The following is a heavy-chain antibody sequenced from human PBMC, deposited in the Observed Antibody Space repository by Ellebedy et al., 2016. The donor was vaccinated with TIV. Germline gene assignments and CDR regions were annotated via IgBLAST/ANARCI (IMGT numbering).Heavy chain of an antibody. CDR1: GYSFTSYW. D-gene: IGHD3-16*01. V-gene: IGHV5-51*01. J-gene: IGHJ1*01. Sequence: GESLKISCKGSGYSFTSYWIGWVRQVPGKGLEWVAIIYSGDSNTRYSPSFKGQVTISADKSINTAYLQWSSLKASDTAMYYCARGAGGSRSTEYFQHWGQGTMVTVSS. CDR3: ARGAGGSRSTEYFQH. CDR2: IYSGDSNT.